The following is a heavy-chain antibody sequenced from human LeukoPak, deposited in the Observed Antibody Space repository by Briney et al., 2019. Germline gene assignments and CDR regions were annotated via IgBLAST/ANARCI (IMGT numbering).Heavy chain of an antibody. CDR1: GASISSSNW. CDR3: ARRGNYDILTGYPAQGYFDY. D-gene: IGHD3-9*01. CDR2: IYHSGST. Sequence: PSGTLSLTCAVSGASISSSNWWSWVRQPPGQGLEWIGEIYHSGSTNYNPSLKSRVTISVDKSKNQFSLKLSSVTAADTAVYYCARRGNYDILTGYPAQGYFDYWGQGTLVTVSS. V-gene: IGHV4-4*02. J-gene: IGHJ4*02.